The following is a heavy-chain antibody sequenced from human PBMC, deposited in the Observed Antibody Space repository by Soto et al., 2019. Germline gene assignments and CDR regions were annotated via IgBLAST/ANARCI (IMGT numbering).Heavy chain of an antibody. V-gene: IGHV1-18*01. Sequence: QIQLVQSGGGVKTPGASVKVSCTTSRYTFTSHGIAWVRQAPGQGLEWMGWISTFNGKTDYAQKFQGRVTMTADTIKSTVDMELRSLRSDDTAVYFCARLLTEGATFREDAFDLWGQGTKVTVSS. J-gene: IGHJ3*01. CDR1: RYTFTSHG. CDR3: ARLLTEGATFREDAFDL. CDR2: ISTFNGKT. D-gene: IGHD3-9*01.